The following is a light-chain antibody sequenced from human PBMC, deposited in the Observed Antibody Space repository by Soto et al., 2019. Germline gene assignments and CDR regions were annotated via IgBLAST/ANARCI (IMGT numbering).Light chain of an antibody. J-gene: IGKJ4*01. CDR2: AAS. CDR1: QSIAGW. CDR3: QQANSFPLT. V-gene: IGKV1D-12*01. Sequence: DLQMTQSPSSVSASVGDRVTITCRASQSIAGWLAWYQQKPGKAPKLLIYAASSLQGGVPSRFGGSGSGTDFTLTISSLQPEDFATYYCQQANSFPLTFGGGTRVEIK.